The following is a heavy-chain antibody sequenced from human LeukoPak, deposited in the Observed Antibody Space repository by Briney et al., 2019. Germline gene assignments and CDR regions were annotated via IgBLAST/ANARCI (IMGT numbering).Heavy chain of an antibody. CDR2: ISSSSFTI. Sequence: GGSLRLSCAASGFTFTMFGMNWVRQAPGKGLEWVSYISSSSFTIHYADSVKGRFTISRDNAKNSLYLQMNSLRAEDSAVYYCARGVEDGRMYSSSRPDYWGQGTLVTVSS. CDR3: ARGVEDGRMYSSSRPDY. V-gene: IGHV3-48*04. D-gene: IGHD6-13*01. CDR1: GFTFTMFG. J-gene: IGHJ4*02.